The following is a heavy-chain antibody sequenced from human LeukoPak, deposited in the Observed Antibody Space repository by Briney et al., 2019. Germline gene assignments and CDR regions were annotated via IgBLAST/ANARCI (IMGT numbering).Heavy chain of an antibody. CDR3: ARVLGYSYGSYDAFDI. Sequence: SETLSLTCTVSGGSIISGSYYWSWIRQPAGKGLEWIGEINHSGSTNYNPSLKSRVTISVDTSKNQFSLKLSSVTAADTAVYYCARVLGYSYGSYDAFDIWGQGTMVTVSS. V-gene: IGHV4-61*10. D-gene: IGHD5-18*01. J-gene: IGHJ3*02. CDR1: GGSIISGSYY. CDR2: INHSGST.